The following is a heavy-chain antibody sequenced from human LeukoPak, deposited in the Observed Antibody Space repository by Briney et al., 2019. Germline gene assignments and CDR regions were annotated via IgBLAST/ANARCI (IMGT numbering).Heavy chain of an antibody. CDR1: GYTFTSYG. D-gene: IGHD3-3*01. V-gene: IGHV1-18*01. Sequence: EASVKVSCKASGYTFTSYGISWVRQAPGQGLEWMGWISAYNGNTNYAQKLQGRVTMTTDTSTSTAYMELRSLRSDDTAVYYCARMRRYYDFWSGSDAFDIWGQGTMVTVSS. CDR3: ARMRRYYDFWSGSDAFDI. J-gene: IGHJ3*02. CDR2: ISAYNGNT.